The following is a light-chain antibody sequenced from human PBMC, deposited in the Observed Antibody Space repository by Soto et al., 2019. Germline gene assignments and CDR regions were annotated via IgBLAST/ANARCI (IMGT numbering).Light chain of an antibody. Sequence: DIQMTQSPSTLSASVGDRVTISCRASRSISSWLAWYQQKPGKAPKLLMSDASSLERGVPLRFSGSGSGTEFTLSISSLQPDDFATYYCQQYDTYSRTFGQGTKVEIK. V-gene: IGKV1-5*01. CDR3: QQYDTYSRT. CDR1: RSISSW. J-gene: IGKJ1*01. CDR2: DAS.